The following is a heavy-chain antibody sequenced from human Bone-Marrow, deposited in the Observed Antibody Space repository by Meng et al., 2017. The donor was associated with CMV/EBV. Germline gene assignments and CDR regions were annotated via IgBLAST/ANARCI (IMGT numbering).Heavy chain of an antibody. CDR2: IRSSGDDT. V-gene: IGHV3-23*01. D-gene: IGHD6-19*01. Sequence: GGSLRLSCVASGFTFSSYAMHWVRQAPGKGLEWVSGIRSSGDDTHYAVSVKGRFTISRDNSKSTLYLQMSSLRAEDTAIYYCEKVEQLPIYYYYDMDVWGQGTTVTVSS. CDR1: GFTFSSYA. CDR3: EKVEQLPIYYYYDMDV. J-gene: IGHJ6*02.